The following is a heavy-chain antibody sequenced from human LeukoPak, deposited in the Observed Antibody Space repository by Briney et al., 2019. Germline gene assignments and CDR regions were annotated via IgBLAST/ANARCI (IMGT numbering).Heavy chain of an antibody. J-gene: IGHJ4*02. V-gene: IGHV3-49*04. D-gene: IGHD2-2*01. CDR3: SRGWSVAAAAHYDH. CDR2: IRSKANGGTT. CDR1: GFTFGDYA. Sequence: PGGSLRLSCRASGFTFGDYAMTWVRQAPGKGLEWVGFIRSKANGGTTEYAASVKGRFTISRDDSKSIAYLEVNSLQTEDTAVYYCSRGWSVAAAAHYDHWGQGTLVTVSS.